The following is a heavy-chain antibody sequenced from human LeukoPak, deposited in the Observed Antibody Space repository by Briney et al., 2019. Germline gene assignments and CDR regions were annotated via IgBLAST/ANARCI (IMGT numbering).Heavy chain of an antibody. J-gene: IGHJ5*02. CDR1: NGSMTSDSYY. D-gene: IGHD2-2*03. CDR3: ARLWIVATWFDA. Sequence: SETLSLTCTVSNGSMTSDSYYWAWVRQPPGKGLEWIGTIFYSGKTYYSASLKSRVTVSLDTSKKNFSLRLSSVTAADTAVYYCARLWIVATWFDAWGQGSLVTVSS. V-gene: IGHV4-39*02. CDR2: IFYSGKT.